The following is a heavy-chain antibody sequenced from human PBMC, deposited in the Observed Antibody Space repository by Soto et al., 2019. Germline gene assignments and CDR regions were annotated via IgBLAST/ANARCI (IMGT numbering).Heavy chain of an antibody. CDR2: IYYSGST. D-gene: IGHD3-10*01. V-gene: IGHV4-59*01. Sequence: QVQLQESGPGLVKPSETLSLTCTVSGGSISSYYWSWIRQPPGKGLEWIGYIYYSGSTNYNPSLKSRVTISVDTSKNQFSLKLSSVTAADTAVYYCARANGSGQEEYFDYWGQGTLVTVSS. CDR1: GGSISSYY. J-gene: IGHJ4*02. CDR3: ARANGSGQEEYFDY.